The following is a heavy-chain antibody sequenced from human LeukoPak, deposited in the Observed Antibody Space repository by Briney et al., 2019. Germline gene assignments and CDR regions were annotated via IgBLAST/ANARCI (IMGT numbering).Heavy chain of an antibody. D-gene: IGHD3-9*01. CDR1: GYTFTSYA. CDR3: AREYNILTGYGGGITGGY. CDR2: INAGNGNT. V-gene: IGHV1-3*01. Sequence: ASVKVSCKASGYTFTSYAMHWVRQAPGQRLEWMGWINAGNGNTKYSQKFQGRVTITRDTSASTAYMELSSLRSEDTAVYYCAREYNILTGYGGGITGGYWGQGTLVTVSS. J-gene: IGHJ4*02.